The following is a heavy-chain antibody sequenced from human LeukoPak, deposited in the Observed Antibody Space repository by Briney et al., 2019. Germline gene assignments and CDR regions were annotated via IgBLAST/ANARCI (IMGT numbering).Heavy chain of an antibody. Sequence: PGGSLRLSCAASGFTFSNAWMSWVRQAPGKGLEWVSAISGSGGSTYYADSVKGRFTISRDNSKNTLYLQMNSLRAEDTAVYYCAKDPGWPPGVWGQGTMVTVSS. J-gene: IGHJ3*01. CDR1: GFTFSNAW. V-gene: IGHV3-23*01. CDR2: ISGSGGST. D-gene: IGHD6-19*01. CDR3: AKDPGWPPGV.